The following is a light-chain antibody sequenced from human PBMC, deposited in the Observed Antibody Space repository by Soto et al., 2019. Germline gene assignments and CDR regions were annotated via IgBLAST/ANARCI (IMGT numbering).Light chain of an antibody. CDR1: QSVSSN. CDR3: QQYNSWPPIT. J-gene: IGKJ5*01. CDR2: DAS. V-gene: IGKV3-15*01. Sequence: EIVLTQSPATLSVSPGESATLSWRASQSVSSNLAWYQQKPGQAPRLLIYDASTRATGIPDRFSGGGSGTEFTLTISSLQSEDFVVYYCQQYNSWPPITFGQGTRLEIK.